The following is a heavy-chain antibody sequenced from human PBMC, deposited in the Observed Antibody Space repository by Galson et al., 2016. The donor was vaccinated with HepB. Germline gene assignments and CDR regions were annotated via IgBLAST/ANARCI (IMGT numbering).Heavy chain of an antibody. D-gene: IGHD6-19*01. CDR2: ICGRCGDM. CDR3: AIDPSQWHDLLFGN. CDR1: GFTFDKYG. Sequence: GSLRLSCAASGFTFDKYGMTWFRQAPGKGLEWVSTICGRCGDMDYADSVKGRFTISRDDSKNTLYLHMNSLRVEDTAIYYCAIDPSQWHDLLFGNWAQGTLVTVSA. J-gene: IGHJ4*02. V-gene: IGHV3-23*01.